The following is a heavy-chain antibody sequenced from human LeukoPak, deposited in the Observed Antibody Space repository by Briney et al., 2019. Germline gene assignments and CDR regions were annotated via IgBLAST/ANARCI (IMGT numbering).Heavy chain of an antibody. CDR3: ARTARHLDY. CDR1: GFTFSDPY. Sequence: GGSLRLSCEASGFTFSDPYMSWIRQAPGKGLECLSYISGSGTDINYADSVRGRFTIFRDNAKNLLYLQMNDLRVEDTAVYYCARTARHLDYWGQGTLVTVSS. V-gene: IGHV3-11*04. CDR2: ISGSGTDI. D-gene: IGHD5-18*01. J-gene: IGHJ4*02.